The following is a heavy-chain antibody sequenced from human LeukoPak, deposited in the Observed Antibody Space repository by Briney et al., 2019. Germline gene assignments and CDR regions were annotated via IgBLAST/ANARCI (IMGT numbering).Heavy chain of an antibody. V-gene: IGHV3-30-3*01. CDR3: ARDGSSPYYFDY. D-gene: IGHD6-6*01. Sequence: PGGSLRLSCAASGFTFSSYAMHWVRQAPGKGLEWVAVISYDGSNKYYADSVKGRFTISRDNSKNTLYLQMNSLRAEDTAVYYCARDGSSPYYFDYWGQGTLVTVSS. CDR2: ISYDGSNK. CDR1: GFTFSSYA. J-gene: IGHJ4*02.